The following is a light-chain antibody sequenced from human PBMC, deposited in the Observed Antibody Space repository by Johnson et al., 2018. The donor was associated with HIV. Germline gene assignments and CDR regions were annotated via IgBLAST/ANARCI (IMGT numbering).Light chain of an antibody. V-gene: IGLV1-51*02. CDR1: SSNIGNNY. J-gene: IGLJ1*01. Sequence: QSVLTQPPSVSAAPGQKVTISCSGSSSNIGNNYVSWYQHLPGTAPKLLIYENTKRPSGVPDRFSGSKSGTSATLGITGLQTGDEADYYCGTWDDSLSALYVFGTGTKVTVL. CDR2: ENT. CDR3: GTWDDSLSALYV.